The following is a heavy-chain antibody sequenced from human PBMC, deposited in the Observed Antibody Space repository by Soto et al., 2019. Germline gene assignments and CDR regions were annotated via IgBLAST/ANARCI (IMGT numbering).Heavy chain of an antibody. CDR3: ARDQRYYYDSSGYSDAFDI. CDR2: IIPIFGTA. D-gene: IGHD3-22*01. CDR1: GGTFSSYA. J-gene: IGHJ3*02. V-gene: IGHV1-69*06. Sequence: QVQLVQSGAEVKKPGSSVKVSCKASGGTFSSYAISWVRQAPGQGLEWMGGIIPIFGTANYAQKFQGRVTITADKSTSTAYMELSSLRSEDTAVYYCARDQRYYYDSSGYSDAFDIWGQGTMVTVSS.